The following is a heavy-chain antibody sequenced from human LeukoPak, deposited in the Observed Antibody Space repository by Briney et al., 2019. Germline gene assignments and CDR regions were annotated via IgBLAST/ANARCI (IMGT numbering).Heavy chain of an antibody. CDR2: MNPNSGNT. CDR3: ARGRYSSSWYSNWFDP. V-gene: IGHV1-8*01. D-gene: IGHD6-13*01. CDR1: GYTFTSYD. Sequence: ASVKVSCKASGYTFTSYDINWVRQAPGQGLEWMGWMNPNSGNTGYAQKFQGRVTMTRNTSISTAYMELSSLRSEDTAVYYCARGRYSSSWYSNWFDPWGQGTLVTVSS. J-gene: IGHJ5*02.